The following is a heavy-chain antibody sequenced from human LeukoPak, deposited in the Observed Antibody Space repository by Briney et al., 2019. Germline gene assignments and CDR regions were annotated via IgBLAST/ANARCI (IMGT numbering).Heavy chain of an antibody. CDR1: GFTFTSSA. V-gene: IGHV1-58*02. D-gene: IGHD3-22*01. CDR2: IVVGSGNT. Sequence: SVKVSCKASGFTFTSSAMQWVRQARGQRLEWIGWIVVGSGNTNYAQKFQERVTITRDMSTSTAYMELSSLRSEDTTVYYCAADRYDSSGYYHFDYWGQGTLVTVSS. CDR3: AADRYDSSGYYHFDY. J-gene: IGHJ4*02.